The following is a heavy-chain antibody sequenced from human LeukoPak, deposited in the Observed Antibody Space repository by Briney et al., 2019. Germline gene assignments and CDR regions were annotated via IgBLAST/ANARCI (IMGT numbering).Heavy chain of an antibody. Sequence: SETLSLTCAVYGGSFSGYYWSWIRQPPGKGLEWIGEINHSGSTNYNPSLKSRVTISVDTSKNQFSLKLSSVTAADTAAYYCARAIAAADSWFDPWGQGTLVTVSS. V-gene: IGHV4-34*01. J-gene: IGHJ5*02. CDR2: INHSGST. CDR3: ARAIAAADSWFDP. D-gene: IGHD6-13*01. CDR1: GGSFSGYY.